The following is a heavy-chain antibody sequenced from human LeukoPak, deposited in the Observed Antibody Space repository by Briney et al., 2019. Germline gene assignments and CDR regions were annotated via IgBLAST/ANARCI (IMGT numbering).Heavy chain of an antibody. CDR3: ARGRGYSYGTFDY. CDR1: GVSISSYY. CDR2: IYYSGST. Sequence: SETLSLTCTVSGVSISSYYWSWIRQPPGKGLEWIGYIYYSGSTNYNPSLKSRVTISVDTSKNQFSLKLISVTAADTAVYYCARGRGYSYGTFDYWGQGTLVTVSS. D-gene: IGHD5-18*01. J-gene: IGHJ4*02. V-gene: IGHV4-59*01.